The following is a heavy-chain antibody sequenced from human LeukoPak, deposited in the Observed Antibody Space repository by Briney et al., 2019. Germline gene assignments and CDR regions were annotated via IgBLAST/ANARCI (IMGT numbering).Heavy chain of an antibody. J-gene: IGHJ5*01. Sequence: GGSLRLSWAASGFTFSNYAMSWVRQAPGKGLEWVSSLSDNGGSPYYADSVKGRFTISRDKSKNTLSLHMTSMRVEDTAVYYCAKDPETYSRRWFDSWGKGTLVTVSS. CDR1: GFTFSNYA. D-gene: IGHD2-21*01. CDR2: LSDNGGSP. V-gene: IGHV3-23*01. CDR3: AKDPETYSRRWFDS.